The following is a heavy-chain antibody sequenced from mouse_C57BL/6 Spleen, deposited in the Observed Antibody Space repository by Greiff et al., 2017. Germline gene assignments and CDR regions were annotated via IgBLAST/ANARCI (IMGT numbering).Heavy chain of an antibody. Sequence: QVQLQQSGAELMKPGASVKLSCKATGYTFTGYWIGWVKQRPGHGLEWIGEILPGSGSTNYNEKFKGKATFTAATSSNTAYMHLSSLTTEDSAIYYCARYGVPGSSGAWFAYWGQGTPVTASA. CDR2: ILPGSGST. V-gene: IGHV1-9*01. D-gene: IGHD3-2*02. CDR3: ARYGVPGSSGAWFAY. J-gene: IGHJ3*01. CDR1: GYTFTGYW.